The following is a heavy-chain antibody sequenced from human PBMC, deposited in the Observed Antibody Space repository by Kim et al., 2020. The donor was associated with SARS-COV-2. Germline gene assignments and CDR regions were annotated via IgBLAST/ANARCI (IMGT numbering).Heavy chain of an antibody. CDR2: INHDSGGT. J-gene: IGHJ6*02. Sequence: ASVKVSCKASGYTFTGYYMHWVRQAPGQGLEWMGRINHDSGGTNYAQKFQGRVTMTRDTSISTAYMELSRLRSDDTAVYYCASRQFSRYYYGMDVWGQGTTLTVS. CDR3: ASRQFSRYYYGMDV. V-gene: IGHV1-2*06. CDR1: GYTFTGYY.